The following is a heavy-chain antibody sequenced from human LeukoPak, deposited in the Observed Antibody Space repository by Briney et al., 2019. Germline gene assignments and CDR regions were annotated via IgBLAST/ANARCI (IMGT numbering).Heavy chain of an antibody. CDR2: MNPNSGNT. Sequence: RASVKVSCKASGYTFTSYDINWVRQATGQGLEWMGWMNPNSGNTGYAQKFQGRVTMTRNTSISTAYMELSSLRSEDTAVYYCARVLSSYWQTPHPAFDCWGQGTLVTVSS. CDR1: GYTFTSYD. V-gene: IGHV1-8*01. CDR3: ARVLSSYWQTPHPAFDC. D-gene: IGHD3-10*01. J-gene: IGHJ4*02.